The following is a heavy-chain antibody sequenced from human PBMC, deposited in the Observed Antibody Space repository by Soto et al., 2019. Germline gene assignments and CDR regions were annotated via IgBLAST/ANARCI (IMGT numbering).Heavy chain of an antibody. J-gene: IGHJ4*02. CDR1: GFTFSSYG. Sequence: QVQLVESGGGVVQPGRSLRLSCAASGFTFSSYGMHWVRQALGKGLEWVAVIWYDGSNKCYADSVKGRFTISRDNSKNTLYLQMNSLRAEDTAVYYCAREDDFDYWGQGTLVTVSS. V-gene: IGHV3-33*01. CDR3: AREDDFDY. CDR2: IWYDGSNK.